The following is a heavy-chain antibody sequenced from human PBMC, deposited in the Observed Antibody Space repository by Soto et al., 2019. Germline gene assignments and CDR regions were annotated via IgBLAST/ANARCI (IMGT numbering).Heavy chain of an antibody. CDR2: ISAYNGNT. Sequence: GASVKVSCKASGYTFTSYGISWVRQAPGQGLEWMGWISAYNGNTNYAQKLQGRVTMTTDTSTSTAYMELGSLRSDDTAVYYCARLTQSYDYIWGTHNNYFDYWGQGTLVTVS. J-gene: IGHJ4*02. CDR1: GYTFTSYG. V-gene: IGHV1-18*01. D-gene: IGHD3-16*01. CDR3: ARLTQSYDYIWGTHNNYFDY.